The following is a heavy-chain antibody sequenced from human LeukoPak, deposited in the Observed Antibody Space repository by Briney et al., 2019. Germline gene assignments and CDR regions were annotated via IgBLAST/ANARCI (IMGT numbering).Heavy chain of an antibody. CDR1: EFTLSSYA. J-gene: IGHJ4*02. CDR2: ISGGGVST. D-gene: IGHD6-19*01. V-gene: IGHV3-23*01. Sequence: GGSLRLSCAASEFTLSSYAMSWVRQAPGKGLEWVSAISGGGVSTYYADSVKGRFTISRDNSKSTLYLQMSSLRAEDTAVYFCAKPPTPTSGWFFDYWGQGTLVTVSS. CDR3: AKPPTPTSGWFFDY.